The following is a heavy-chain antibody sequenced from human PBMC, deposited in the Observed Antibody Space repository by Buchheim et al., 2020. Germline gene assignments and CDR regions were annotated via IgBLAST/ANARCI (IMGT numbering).Heavy chain of an antibody. J-gene: IGHJ4*02. CDR1: GGSTSSGDSC. Sequence: QVQLQESGPGLVKPSQTLSLTCTVSGGSTSSGDSCWSWIRQPPREGLEWIGYIQYSGNKYYNPSLKGRVAISVDTSKNQFSLKLSSVTAADTAVYYCARGIRNFSYFGSWGQGTL. D-gene: IGHD2/OR15-2a*01. CDR3: ARGIRNFSYFGS. V-gene: IGHV4-30-4*01. CDR2: IQYSGNK.